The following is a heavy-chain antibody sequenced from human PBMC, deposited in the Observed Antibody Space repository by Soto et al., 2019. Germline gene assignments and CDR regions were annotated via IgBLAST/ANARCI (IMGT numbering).Heavy chain of an antibody. D-gene: IGHD3-10*01. Sequence: EVQLVESGGGPVKPGESLRLSCVASGFTFKNYNMNWVRQAPGKGLEWVSSIGGTDTFTYYADSVKGRFSISRDNAKSSLFLQMNSLRAEDTGVYFCVRDGSLLGLTRWGQGTLVTVSS. CDR1: GFTFKNYN. CDR2: IGGTDTFT. CDR3: VRDGSLLGLTR. J-gene: IGHJ4*02. V-gene: IGHV3-21*01.